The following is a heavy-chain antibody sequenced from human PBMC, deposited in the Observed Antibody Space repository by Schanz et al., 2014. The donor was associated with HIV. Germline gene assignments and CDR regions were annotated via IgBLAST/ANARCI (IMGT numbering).Heavy chain of an antibody. J-gene: IGHJ6*02. CDR3: AKAKSPWTYYYYGMDV. CDR1: GFTFSTYW. CDR2: INSDGSSD. Sequence: EVHLVESGGGLAKPGGSLRLSCAASGFTFSTYWMHWVRQAPGKGLVWVSRINSDGSSDTYADSVKGRFTISRDNAKNSLYLQMNSLRVEDTALYYCAKAKSPWTYYYYGMDVWGQGTTVTVSS. V-gene: IGHV3-74*02.